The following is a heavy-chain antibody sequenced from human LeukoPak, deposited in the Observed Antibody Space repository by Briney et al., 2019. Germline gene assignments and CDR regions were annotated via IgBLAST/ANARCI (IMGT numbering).Heavy chain of an antibody. CDR3: ARDLAVADVYFYYGMDV. CDR2: IWYDGSEK. D-gene: IGHD6-19*01. V-gene: IGHV3-33*01. Sequence: GSLRLSCSTSGFTFDSFGIHWVRQAPGKGLEWLAVIWYDGSEKHYADSVKGRLTISREHSKSTVFLQMSSLRAEDTGVYYCARDLAVADVYFYYGMDVWGQGTTVTVS. CDR1: GFTFDSFG. J-gene: IGHJ6*02.